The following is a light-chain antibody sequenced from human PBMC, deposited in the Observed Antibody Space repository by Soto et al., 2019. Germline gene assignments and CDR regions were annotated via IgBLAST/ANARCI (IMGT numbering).Light chain of an antibody. CDR2: GAS. CDR1: QSVSSSY. Sequence: EIVLTQSPGTLSLSPGERATLSCRASQSVSSSYLAWYQQKPGQAPRLLIYGASTRATGTPARFRGSGSGTEFTLTISNLQSEDFAVYYCQQYNNWPQTFGQGTKVDIK. J-gene: IGKJ1*01. V-gene: IGKV3-15*01. CDR3: QQYNNWPQT.